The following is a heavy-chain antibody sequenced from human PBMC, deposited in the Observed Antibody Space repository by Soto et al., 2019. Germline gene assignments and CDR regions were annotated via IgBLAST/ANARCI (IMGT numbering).Heavy chain of an antibody. D-gene: IGHD2-21*01. CDR2: INPSGGST. CDR3: ATAPCMYYCGRYTHDCSSYGMDV. Sequence: ASVKVSCKASGYTFTSYYMHWVRQAPGQGLEWMGIINPSGGSTSYAQKFQGRVTMTRDTSTSTVYMELSSLRSEDTAVYYCATAPCMYYCGRYTHDCSSYGMDVWGQGTMVTVSS. CDR1: GYTFTSYY. J-gene: IGHJ6*02. V-gene: IGHV1-46*01.